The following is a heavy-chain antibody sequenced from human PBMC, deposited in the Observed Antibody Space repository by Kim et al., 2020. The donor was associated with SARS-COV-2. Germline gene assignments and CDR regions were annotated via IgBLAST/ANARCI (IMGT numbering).Heavy chain of an antibody. CDR1: GFTPGDYG. V-gene: IGHV3-9*02. CDR3: ARVQGTSSSGFGY. J-gene: IGHJ4*02. CDR2: ISWDGGTT. D-gene: IGHD3-10*01. Sequence: GGSLRLSCVASGFTPGDYGFHWVRQAPGKGLEWVAGISWDGGTTGYGDSVKGRVTISRDNAKKSLYLQMNSIRPKDTAVYYCARVQGTSSSGFGYWGQGT.